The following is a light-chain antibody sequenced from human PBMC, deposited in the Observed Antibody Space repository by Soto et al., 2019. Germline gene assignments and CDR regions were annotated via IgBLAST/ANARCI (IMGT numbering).Light chain of an antibody. V-gene: IGKV3-20*01. CDR2: SAS. CDR1: QSVSSNY. Sequence: EIVLTQSPGTLSLSPGERATLSCRASQSVSSNYLAWYQQKPGQAPRLLIYSASSRATGLPDRFSGSGSGTDFTLTFSRLEPEEFAVYYCQQYGSSPQTFGQGTKVEIK. CDR3: QQYGSSPQT. J-gene: IGKJ1*01.